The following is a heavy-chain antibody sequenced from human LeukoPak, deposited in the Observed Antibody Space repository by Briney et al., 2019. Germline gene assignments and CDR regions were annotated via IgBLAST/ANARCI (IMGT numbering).Heavy chain of an antibody. Sequence: PSETLSLTCTVSGGSISSSSYYWGWIRQPPGKGLEWIGSIYYSGSTYYNPSLKSRVTISVDTSKNQFSLKLSSVTAADTAVYYCARVTGGYYGSGFDPWGQGTLVTVSS. D-gene: IGHD3-10*01. CDR1: GGSISSSSYY. V-gene: IGHV4-39*07. J-gene: IGHJ5*02. CDR2: IYYSGST. CDR3: ARVTGGYYGSGFDP.